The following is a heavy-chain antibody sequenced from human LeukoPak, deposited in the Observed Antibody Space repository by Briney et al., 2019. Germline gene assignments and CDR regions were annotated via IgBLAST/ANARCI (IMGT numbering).Heavy chain of an antibody. D-gene: IGHD2-15*01. J-gene: IGHJ4*02. CDR3: ARYGLYCSGGSCYSGYYFDY. CDR1: GGSISSYY. Sequence: SETLSLTCTVSGGSISSYYWSWIRQPPGKGLEWIGYIYYSGSTNYNPSLKSRVTISVDTSKNQFSLKLSSVTAADTAVYYCARYGLYCSGGSCYSGYYFDYWGQGTLVTVSS. V-gene: IGHV4-59*01. CDR2: IYYSGST.